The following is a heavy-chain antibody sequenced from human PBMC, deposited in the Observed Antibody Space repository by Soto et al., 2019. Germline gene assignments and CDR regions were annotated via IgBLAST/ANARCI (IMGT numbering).Heavy chain of an antibody. CDR3: AKVGDYYDSSPYLDY. V-gene: IGHV3-30*18. J-gene: IGHJ4*02. D-gene: IGHD3-22*01. CDR1: GFAFSSYG. CDR2: ISYDGSNK. Sequence: QVQLVESGGGVVQPGRSLRLSCAASGFAFSSYGMHWVRQAPSKGLEWVAVISYDGSNKYYADSVKGRFTISRDNSKNTLYLQMNSLRAEDTAVYYCAKVGDYYDSSPYLDYWGQGTLVTVSS.